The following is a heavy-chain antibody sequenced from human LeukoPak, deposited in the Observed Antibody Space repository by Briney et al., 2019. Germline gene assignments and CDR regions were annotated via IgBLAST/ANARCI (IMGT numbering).Heavy chain of an antibody. V-gene: IGHV4-34*01. CDR3: EVLGYCSGGSRYGQGDY. Sequence: KPSETLSLTCTVSGGYFIGYYWSWIRQPPGKGLEWIGEINHSGSTNYNPSLKSRVTISVDTSKNQFSLKLSSVTAADTAVYYCEVLGYCSGGSRYGQGDYWGQGTLVTVSS. D-gene: IGHD2-15*01. CDR1: GGYFIGYY. CDR2: INHSGST. J-gene: IGHJ4*02.